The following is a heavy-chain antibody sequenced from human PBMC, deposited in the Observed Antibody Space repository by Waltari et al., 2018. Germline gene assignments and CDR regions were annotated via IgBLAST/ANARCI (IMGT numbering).Heavy chain of an antibody. Sequence: VYLVESGGGLAQPGGSLRLSCAASGFSFSEFVMNWVRQAPGKGLGSVEVIGHDGTNKYYADSVKGRFTVSRDNSKNTMYLQMNSLRVEDTAVYYCAPPRQWTFDSWGQGALVTVSS. CDR1: GFSFSEFV. J-gene: IGHJ4*02. V-gene: IGHV3-33*08. CDR3: APPRQWTFDS. CDR2: IGHDGTNK. D-gene: IGHD6-19*01.